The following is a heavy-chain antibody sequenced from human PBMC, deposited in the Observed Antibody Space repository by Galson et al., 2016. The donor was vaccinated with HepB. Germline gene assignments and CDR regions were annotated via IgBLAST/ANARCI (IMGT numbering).Heavy chain of an antibody. CDR1: GSTFTSYW. CDR2: ISPDGSAT. J-gene: IGHJ4*02. Sequence: SLRLSCAASGSTFTSYWMHWVRQVPGKGLVWVSAISPDGSATTHANFVQGRFTISRDNAKNTLYLQMNSQRAEDTAVYYCVKDSGKFSFDSWGQGTLVTVSS. V-gene: IGHV3-74*03. D-gene: IGHD3-10*01. CDR3: VKDSGKFSFDS.